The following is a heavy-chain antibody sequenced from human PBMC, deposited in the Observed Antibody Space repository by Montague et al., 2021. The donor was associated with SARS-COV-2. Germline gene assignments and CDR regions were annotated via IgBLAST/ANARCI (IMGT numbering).Heavy chain of an antibody. Sequence: SLRLSCAASGFTFSNYAMTWVRQTPGKGLDWVSSISGSGSTFYAASVMGRLTISRDNSKNTLHLQMNSVRVEYTAVYRCVKWSSSYGSPNTDFFDSWGQGTLGTVST. V-gene: IGHV3-23*01. CDR3: VKWSSSYGSPNTDFFDS. J-gene: IGHJ4*02. D-gene: IGHD3-10*01. CDR1: GFTFSNYA. CDR2: ISGSGST.